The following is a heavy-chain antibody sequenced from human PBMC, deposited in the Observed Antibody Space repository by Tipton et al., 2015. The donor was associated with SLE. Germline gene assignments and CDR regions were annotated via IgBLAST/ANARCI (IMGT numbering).Heavy chain of an antibody. Sequence: TLSLTCALYHGSFNGYSWSWLRRPPEKGLEWIGEITHFRTTNYNPSLNSVATISLDTSRDQFSLNLRSVTAADTAMYYCARGVAGYSFFSYMDVWGKGTTVTIS. D-gene: IGHD2-15*01. V-gene: IGHV4-34*01. CDR2: ITHFRTT. J-gene: IGHJ6*03. CDR1: HGSFNGYS. CDR3: ARGVAGYSFFSYMDV.